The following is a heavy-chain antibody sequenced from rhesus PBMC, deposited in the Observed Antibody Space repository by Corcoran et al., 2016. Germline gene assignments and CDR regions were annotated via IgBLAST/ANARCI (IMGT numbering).Heavy chain of an antibody. Sequence: EVQLVESGGGLVQPGGSLRLSCAASGFTFSDYYMSWVRHAPGKGLEWVSSICRASSYIYYADSVKGRFPISRDNAKNSLSLQMNSLKTEDTAVYYCTSGVGPEYFEFWGQGALVTVSS. D-gene: IGHD2-15*01. CDR3: TSGVGPEYFEF. CDR1: GFTFSDYY. CDR2: ICRASSYI. J-gene: IGHJ1*01. V-gene: IGHV3S16*01.